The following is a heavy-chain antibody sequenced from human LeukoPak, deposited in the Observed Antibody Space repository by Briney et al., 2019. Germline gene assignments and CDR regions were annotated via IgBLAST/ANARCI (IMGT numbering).Heavy chain of an antibody. J-gene: IGHJ5*02. Sequence: PSETLSLTCTVSGGSISNYYWTWIRQSAGRGLEWIGRIYTSVTTDYNPSLESRVTMSLATSKNQFSLKLTSVTAADTAVYYCARLWGAPGDSWGRGILVTVSS. D-gene: IGHD3-16*01. CDR2: IYTSVTT. V-gene: IGHV4-4*07. CDR3: ARLWGAPGDS. CDR1: GGSISNYY.